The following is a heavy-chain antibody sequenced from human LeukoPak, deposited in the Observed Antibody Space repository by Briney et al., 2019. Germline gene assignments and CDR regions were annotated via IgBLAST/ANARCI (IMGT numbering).Heavy chain of an antibody. CDR2: IRYDGSIQ. CDR1: GFTFSSFG. J-gene: IGHJ4*02. V-gene: IGHV3-30*02. D-gene: IGHD3-22*01. Sequence: GGSLRLSCAASGFTFSSFGMHWVRQAPGKGLEWVAFIRYDGSIQYYADSVKGRFTISRDNSKNTLYLQMNSLRPEDTAVYYSANGGTYYYNSSGFYYFDYWGQGTLVTVSS. CDR3: ANGGTYYYNSSGFYYFDY.